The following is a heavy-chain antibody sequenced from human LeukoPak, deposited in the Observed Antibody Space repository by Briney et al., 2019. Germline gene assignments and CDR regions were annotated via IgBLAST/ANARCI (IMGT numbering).Heavy chain of an antibody. Sequence: PSETLSLTCTVSGGSISSYYWSWFRQPPGKELEVIGYIYPGGSTTSTYSPSLKSRVTISVDTSKHQFSLKLSSVTAADTAIYYRAIHVGIYWGQGTLVTVSS. V-gene: IGHV4-59*08. J-gene: IGHJ4*02. D-gene: IGHD1-26*01. CDR1: GGSISSYY. CDR3: AIHVGIY. CDR2: IYPGGSTTS.